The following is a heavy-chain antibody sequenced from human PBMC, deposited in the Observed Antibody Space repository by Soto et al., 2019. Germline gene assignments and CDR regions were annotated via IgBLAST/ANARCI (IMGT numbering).Heavy chain of an antibody. Sequence: QVQLQQWGAGLLKPSETLSLTCAVYGGSFSGYYWSWLRQPPGKGLEWIGEINHSGSTNYNPSLKSRVTISVDTSKNQFSLKLSSVTAADTAVYYCARVRFLEWLFLNQPYYRDGWGKGTTVTVSS. CDR2: INHSGST. J-gene: IGHJ6*03. CDR3: ARVRFLEWLFLNQPYYRDG. D-gene: IGHD3-3*01. CDR1: GGSFSGYY. V-gene: IGHV4-34*01.